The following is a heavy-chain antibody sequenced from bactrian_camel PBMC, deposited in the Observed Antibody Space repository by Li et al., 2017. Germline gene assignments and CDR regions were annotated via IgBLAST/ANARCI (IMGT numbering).Heavy chain of an antibody. Sequence: VQLVESGGGSVQSGGSLRLSCTASEATKCMAWFRQAPGQEREGVAAIYTGGGSSYYADSVKGRFTISLDNGKNTLFLRMSSLASEDTATYYCAAADLGGRYPDPCGVAEYWGQGTQVTVS. J-gene: IGHJ4*01. CDR2: IYTGGGSS. V-gene: IGHV3S1*01. CDR1: EATKC. D-gene: IGHD7*01. CDR3: AAADLGGRYPDPCGVAEY.